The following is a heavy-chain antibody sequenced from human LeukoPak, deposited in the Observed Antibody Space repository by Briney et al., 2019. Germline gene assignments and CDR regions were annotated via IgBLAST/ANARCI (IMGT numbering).Heavy chain of an antibody. V-gene: IGHV4-34*01. J-gene: IGHJ4*02. CDR3: ARVGGRAVAGNY. CDR1: GGSFSGYY. Sequence: SETLSLTCAVYGGSFSGYYWSWIRQPPGKGLEWIGEINHSGSTNYNPSLKSRVTISVDTSKNQFSLKLSSVTAADTAVYYCARVGGRAVAGNYWGQGTLVTVSS. CDR2: INHSGST. D-gene: IGHD6-19*01.